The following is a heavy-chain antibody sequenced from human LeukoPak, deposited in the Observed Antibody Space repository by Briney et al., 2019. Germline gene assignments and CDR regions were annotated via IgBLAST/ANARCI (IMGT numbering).Heavy chain of an antibody. V-gene: IGHV3-23*01. CDR2: ISPTGTT. D-gene: IGHD5-18*01. Sequence: GGSLRLPCAASGFTFSSYAMTWVRQAPGKGLEWVSSISPTGTTYYADSVKGRFTVSRDNSKNTLFLQMDSLRADDTAVYYCAKPRVDSGTGSSYGHGLDYWGQGTLVSVSS. J-gene: IGHJ4*02. CDR1: GFTFSSYA. CDR3: AKPRVDSGTGSSYGHGLDY.